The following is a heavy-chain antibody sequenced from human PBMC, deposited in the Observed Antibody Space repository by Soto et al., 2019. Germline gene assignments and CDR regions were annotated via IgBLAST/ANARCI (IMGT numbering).Heavy chain of an antibody. J-gene: IGHJ6*02. CDR2: IFDAATA. V-gene: IGHV4-61*01. Sequence: QVQLQESGPGLMKPSGTLSLICSVSGESVGRGTNYWSWVRQAPGRGLEWTGYIFDAATAIYNPSFESRVSISLDAAKSQVYVKLTSVTAADTAIYYCARDRRGRADGFIYYYGMEVWGQGTSFTVSS. D-gene: IGHD6-13*01. CDR1: GESVGRGTNY. CDR3: ARDRRGRADGFIYYYGMEV.